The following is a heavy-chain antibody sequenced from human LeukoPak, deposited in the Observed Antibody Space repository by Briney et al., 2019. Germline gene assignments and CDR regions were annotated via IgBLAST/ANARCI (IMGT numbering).Heavy chain of an antibody. Sequence: GGSLRLSCAASGFTFRNYEMNWVRQVPGKGLEWVSYISSGVSTVYYADSVQGRFTISRDNAKNSLDLQMNSLRAEDTAVYYCARGFTFGGVIVSDAFDIWGQGTTVTVSS. D-gene: IGHD3-16*02. V-gene: IGHV3-48*03. J-gene: IGHJ3*02. CDR1: GFTFRNYE. CDR2: ISSGVSTV. CDR3: ARGFTFGGVIVSDAFDI.